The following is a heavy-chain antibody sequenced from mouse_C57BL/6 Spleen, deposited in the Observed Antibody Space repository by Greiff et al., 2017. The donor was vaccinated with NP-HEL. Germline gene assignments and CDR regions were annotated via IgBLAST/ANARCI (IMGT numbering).Heavy chain of an antibody. CDR3: ANWDVGGYFDY. Sequence: QVQLQQPGAELVKPGASVKLSCKASGYTFTSYWMQWVKQRPGQGLEWIGEIDPSDSYTNYNQKFKGKATLTVDTSSSTAYMPLSSLTSEDSAVYYCANWDVGGYFDYWGQGTTLTVSS. V-gene: IGHV1-50*01. CDR2: IDPSDSYT. CDR1: GYTFTSYW. J-gene: IGHJ2*01. D-gene: IGHD4-1*01.